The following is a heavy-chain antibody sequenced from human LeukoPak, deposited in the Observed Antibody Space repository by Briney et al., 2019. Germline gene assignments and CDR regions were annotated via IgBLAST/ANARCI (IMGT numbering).Heavy chain of an antibody. Sequence: GGSLRLSCAASRXTFSSYSMNWVRQAPGKGLEWVSSISSSSSYIYYADSVKGRFTISRDNAKNSLYLQMNSLRAEDTAVYYCARSPRSMVRGVITHDYWGQGTLVTVSS. CDR1: RXTFSSYS. J-gene: IGHJ4*02. D-gene: IGHD3-10*01. V-gene: IGHV3-21*01. CDR3: ARSPRSMVRGVITHDY. CDR2: ISSSSSYI.